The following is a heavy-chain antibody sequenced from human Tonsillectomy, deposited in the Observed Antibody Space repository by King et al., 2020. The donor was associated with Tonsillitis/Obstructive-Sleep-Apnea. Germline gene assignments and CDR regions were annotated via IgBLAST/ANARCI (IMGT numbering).Heavy chain of an antibody. J-gene: IGHJ6*03. V-gene: IGHV3-53*01. CDR1: GFTVSNNY. CDR2: IYSGGST. CDR3: ASGYCSGGSCPHYYYMDV. Sequence: VQLVESGGGLIQPGGSLRLSCAASGFTVSNNYMSWVRQAPGKGLEWVSVIYSGGSTYYADSVKGRFTISRDNSKNTVYLQINSLRAEDAAVYYCASGYCSGGSCPHYYYMDVWGKGTTVTVS. D-gene: IGHD2-15*01.